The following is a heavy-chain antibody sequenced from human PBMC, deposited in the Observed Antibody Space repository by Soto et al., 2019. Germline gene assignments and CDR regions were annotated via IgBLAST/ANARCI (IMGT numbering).Heavy chain of an antibody. J-gene: IGHJ6*02. CDR2: ISGSGGST. Sequence: GGSLRLSCAASGFTFSSYAMSWVRQAPGKGLEWVSAISGSGGSTYYADSVKGRFTISRDNSKNTLYLQMNSLRAEDTAVYYWAKGTAYYYDSKYYKADGMDVWGQGTTVTVSS. CDR3: AKGTAYYYDSKYYKADGMDV. CDR1: GFTFSSYA. V-gene: IGHV3-23*01. D-gene: IGHD3-22*01.